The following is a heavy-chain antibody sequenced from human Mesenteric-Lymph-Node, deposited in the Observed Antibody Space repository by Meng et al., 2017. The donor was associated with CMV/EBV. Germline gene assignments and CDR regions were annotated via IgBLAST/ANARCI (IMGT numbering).Heavy chain of an antibody. CDR2: IYTDGRT. CDR1: GFTFDDYG. V-gene: IGHV3-23*03. J-gene: IGHJ4*02. Sequence: GESLKISCAASGFTFDDYGMSWVRQAPGKGLEWVSVIYTDGRTFYADSVKGRFTISRDNSKSTLYLQMNSLRVEDTAIYYCAKVVGGYSFGRASFDYWGQGTLVTVSS. CDR3: AKVVGGYSFGRASFDY. D-gene: IGHD5-18*01.